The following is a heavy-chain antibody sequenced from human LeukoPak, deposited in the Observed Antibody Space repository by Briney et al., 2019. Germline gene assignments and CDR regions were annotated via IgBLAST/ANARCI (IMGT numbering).Heavy chain of an antibody. CDR3: AKPTGVNTVTAPFEY. V-gene: IGHV3-23*01. CDR2: ISGRGGST. J-gene: IGHJ4*02. CDR1: GFTFSSYA. D-gene: IGHD4-17*01. Sequence: RTGGSLRLSCAASGFTFSSYAMSWVRQAPGKGLEWVSAISGRGGSTYYADSVKGRFTISRDNSKNTLYLQMNSLRAEDTAVYYCAKPTGVNTVTAPFEYWGQGTLGTVSS.